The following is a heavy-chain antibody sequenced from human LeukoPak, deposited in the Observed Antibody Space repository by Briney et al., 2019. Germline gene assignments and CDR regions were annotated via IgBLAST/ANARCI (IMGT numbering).Heavy chain of an antibody. Sequence: SETLSLTCAVYGGSFSGYYWSWIRQPPGKGLEWIGEINHSGSTNYNPSLKSRVTISVDTSKNQFSLKLSSVTAADTAVYYCARAGLYSNYAYYYYYGMDVWGQGTTVTVPS. V-gene: IGHV4-34*01. CDR3: ARAGLYSNYAYYYYYGMDV. D-gene: IGHD4-4*01. CDR1: GGSFSGYY. J-gene: IGHJ6*02. CDR2: INHSGST.